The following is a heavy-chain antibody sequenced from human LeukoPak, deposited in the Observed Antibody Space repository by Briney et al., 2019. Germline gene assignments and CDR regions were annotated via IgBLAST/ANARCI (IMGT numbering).Heavy chain of an antibody. CDR3: ARSDYSNPVLVSAGY. CDR1: GFTFSDYY. Sequence: GGSLRLSCAASGFTFSDYYVSWIRQAPGKGLEWVSYISSSGSTIYYADSVKGRFTISRDNAKNSLYLQMNSLRAEDTAVYYCARSDYSNPVLVSAGYWGQGTLVTVSS. CDR2: ISSSGSTI. D-gene: IGHD4-11*01. J-gene: IGHJ4*02. V-gene: IGHV3-11*01.